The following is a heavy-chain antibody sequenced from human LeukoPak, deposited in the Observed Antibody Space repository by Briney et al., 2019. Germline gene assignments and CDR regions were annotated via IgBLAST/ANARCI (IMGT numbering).Heavy chain of an antibody. CDR3: ATWGIAVAGTFDY. J-gene: IGHJ4*02. V-gene: IGHV4-59*08. D-gene: IGHD6-19*01. CDR2: VYYSGST. CDR1: GGSISSSY. Sequence: PSETLSLTCTVSGGSISSSYWSWIRLPPGKGREWIGYVYYSGSTNYNPSFKSRVALSVDTSKNQFSLKLTSVTAADTAVYYCATWGIAVAGTFDYWGQGTLVTVST.